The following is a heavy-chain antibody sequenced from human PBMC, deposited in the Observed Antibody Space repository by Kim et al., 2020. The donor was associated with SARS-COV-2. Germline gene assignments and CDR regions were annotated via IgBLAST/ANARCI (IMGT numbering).Heavy chain of an antibody. CDR3: ARARPAMYYDFWSGYYYFDY. J-gene: IGHJ4*02. D-gene: IGHD3-3*01. V-gene: IGHV3-30-3*01. CDR1: GFTFSSYA. Sequence: GGSLRLSCAASGFTFSSYAMHWVRQAPGKGLEWVAVISYDGSNKYYADSVKGRFTISRDNSKNTLYLQMNSLRAEDTAVYYCARARPAMYYDFWSGYYYFDYWGQGTLVTVSS. CDR2: ISYDGSNK.